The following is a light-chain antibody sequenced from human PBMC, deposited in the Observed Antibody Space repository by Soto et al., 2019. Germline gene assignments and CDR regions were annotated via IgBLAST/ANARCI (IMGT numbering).Light chain of an antibody. V-gene: IGKV3-11*01. CDR2: DAS. CDR1: QSVRSSY. Sequence: EILLTQSPDTPSLSPGESATLSCMASQSVRSSYLAWYQQKPGQAPRLLIYDASNRATGIPARFSGSGSGTDFTLTISSLEPEDFAVYYCQQRSNWPLTFGGGTKVDIK. J-gene: IGKJ4*01. CDR3: QQRSNWPLT.